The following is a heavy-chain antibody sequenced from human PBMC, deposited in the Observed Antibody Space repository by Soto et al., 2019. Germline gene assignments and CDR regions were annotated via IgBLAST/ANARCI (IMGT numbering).Heavy chain of an antibody. CDR3: ARDFRPKTRGWPGGY. J-gene: IGHJ4*02. D-gene: IGHD6-19*01. CDR1: GFTFSDYY. CDR2: ISSSGSTI. V-gene: IGHV3-11*01. Sequence: GGSLRLSCAASGFTFSDYYMSWIRQAPGKGLEWVSYISSSGSTIYYADPVKGRFTISRDNAKNSLYQQMNSLRAEDTAVYYCARDFRPKTRGWPGGYWGQGTLVTVSS.